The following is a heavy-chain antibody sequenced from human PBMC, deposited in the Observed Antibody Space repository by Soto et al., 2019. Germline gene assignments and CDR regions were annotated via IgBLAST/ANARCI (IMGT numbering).Heavy chain of an antibody. CDR3: ARDLSYFDP. Sequence: GGSLRLSCAASGFTFSSYWMSWVRQAPGTGLEWVANIKQDGNEKYYVDSVEGRFTISRDNAKNSLYLQMNSLRVEDTAVYYCARDLSYFDPWGQGTLVTVSS. CDR1: GFTFSSYW. J-gene: IGHJ5*02. CDR2: IKQDGNEK. V-gene: IGHV3-7*05.